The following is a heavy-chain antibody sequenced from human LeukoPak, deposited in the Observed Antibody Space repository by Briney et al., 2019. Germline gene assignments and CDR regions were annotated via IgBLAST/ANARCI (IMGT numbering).Heavy chain of an antibody. J-gene: IGHJ4*02. CDR1: GFTFSSYS. D-gene: IGHD3-10*01. V-gene: IGHV3-21*01. Sequence: GGSLRLSCAASGFTFSSYSMNWVRQAPGKGLEWVSSISSSSSYIYYADSVKGRFTTSRDHAKNSLYLQMNSLRAEDTAVYYCARDLGYYGSGSYSDYWGQGTLVTVSP. CDR2: ISSSSSYI. CDR3: ARDLGYYGSGSYSDY.